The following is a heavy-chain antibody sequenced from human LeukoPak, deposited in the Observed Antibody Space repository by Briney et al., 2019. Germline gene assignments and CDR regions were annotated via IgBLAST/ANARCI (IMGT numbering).Heavy chain of an antibody. CDR3: ARRGDYSSGWYPHDY. V-gene: IGHV4-39*01. CDR1: GGSISSYY. CDR2: IYYSGST. Sequence: PSETLSLTCTVSGGSISSYYWGWIRQPPGKGLEWIGSIYYSGSTYYNPSLKSRVTISVDTSKNQFSLKLSSVTAADTAVYYCARRGDYSSGWYPHDYWGQGTLVTVSS. D-gene: IGHD6-19*01. J-gene: IGHJ4*02.